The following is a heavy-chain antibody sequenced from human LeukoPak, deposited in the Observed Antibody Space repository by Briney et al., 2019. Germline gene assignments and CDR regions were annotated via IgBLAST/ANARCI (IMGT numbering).Heavy chain of an antibody. D-gene: IGHD3-9*01. CDR3: AIANYDILTGYGDAFDI. J-gene: IGHJ3*02. CDR2: ISSSSSYI. CDR1: GFTFSSYA. Sequence: PGGSLRLSCSASGFTFSSYAMHWVRQAPGKGLEWVSSISSSSSYIYYADSVKGRFTISRDNAKNSLYLQMNSLRAEDTAVYYCAIANYDILTGYGDAFDIWGQGTMVTVSS. V-gene: IGHV3-21*06.